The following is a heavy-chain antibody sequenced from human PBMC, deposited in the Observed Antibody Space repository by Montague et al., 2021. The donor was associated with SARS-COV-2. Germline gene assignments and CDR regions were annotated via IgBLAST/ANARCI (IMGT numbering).Heavy chain of an antibody. J-gene: IGHJ3*02. CDR2: IYYSGTT. D-gene: IGHD3-10*01. CDR1: GGSITRNYY. CDR3: ARPLVRGVPKAFDI. V-gene: IGHV4-39*01. Sequence: SETLSLTCTVSGGSITRNYYWGWIRQPPGKGLEWVGNIYYSGTTFINPXXESRVIISVDASKNQFSLNLTSVTAADTAVYYCARPLVRGVPKAFDIWGQGALVIVSS.